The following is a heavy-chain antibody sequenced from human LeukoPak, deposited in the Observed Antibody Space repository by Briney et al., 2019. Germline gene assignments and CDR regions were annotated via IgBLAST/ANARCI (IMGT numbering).Heavy chain of an antibody. Sequence: ASVKVSCKASGYTFTSYGISWVRQAPGQGLEWMGWISAYNGNTNYAQKLQGRVTMTTDTSTSTAYMELRSLRSDDTAVYYCARDHCSGGGCYPPNWFDPWGQGTLVTVSS. J-gene: IGHJ5*02. CDR3: ARDHCSGGGCYPPNWFDP. CDR2: ISAYNGNT. D-gene: IGHD2-15*01. CDR1: GYTFTSYG. V-gene: IGHV1-18*04.